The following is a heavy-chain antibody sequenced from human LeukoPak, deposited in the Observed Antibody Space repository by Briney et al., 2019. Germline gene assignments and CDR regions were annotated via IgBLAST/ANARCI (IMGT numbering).Heavy chain of an antibody. CDR2: ISYDGSNK. J-gene: IGHJ4*02. V-gene: IGHV3-30-3*01. D-gene: IGHD3-22*01. Sequence: GGSLRLSCAASGFTFSSYAMHWGREAPGKGLEWVAVISYDGSNKYYADSVKGRFTISRDNSKNTLYLQMNSLRAEDTAVYYCASIYDSSGYPVDYWGQGTLVTVSS. CDR1: GFTFSSYA. CDR3: ASIYDSSGYPVDY.